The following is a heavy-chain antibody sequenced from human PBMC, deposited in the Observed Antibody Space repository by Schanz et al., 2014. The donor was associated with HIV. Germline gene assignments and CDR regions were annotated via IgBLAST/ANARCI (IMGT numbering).Heavy chain of an antibody. CDR1: GFTFSNYA. D-gene: IGHD6-13*01. CDR2: ISGSGGAT. J-gene: IGHJ3*02. V-gene: IGHV3-23*04. CDR3: AKGTFLAADGHDAFDI. Sequence: VQLVESGGGLVQPGRSLRLSCVASGFTFSNYAMSWVRQAPGKGLEWVSGISGSGGATYYADSVKGRFTISRDNSKHTLYLQMNSLRPEDTALYYCAKGTFLAADGHDAFDIWGQGTMVTVSS.